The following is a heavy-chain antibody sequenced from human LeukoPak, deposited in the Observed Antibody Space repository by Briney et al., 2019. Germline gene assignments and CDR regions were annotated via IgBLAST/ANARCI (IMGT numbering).Heavy chain of an antibody. J-gene: IGHJ4*02. D-gene: IGHD6-13*01. CDR1: GFTFRRYA. CDR3: AKLYSSSWYGYFDY. V-gene: IGHV3-23*01. CDR2: NT. Sequence: PGGSLRLSCAASGFTFRRYAMSWVRHNTYYADSVKGRFTISRDNSENILCLQMNSLRAEDTAVYYCAKLYSSSWYGYFDYWGQGTLVTVSS.